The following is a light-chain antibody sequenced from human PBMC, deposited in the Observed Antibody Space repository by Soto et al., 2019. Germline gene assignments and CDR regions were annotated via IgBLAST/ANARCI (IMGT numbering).Light chain of an antibody. CDR3: QQYNNWPPYT. CDR2: GAS. Sequence: EVVMTQSPATLSASPRERVILSCRASQNIGSNLAWYQQRPGQAPRLLMYGASTRATETPARFSGSGSATDFTLTISSLQSEDFAVYYCQQYNNWPPYTFGQGTKLEIK. J-gene: IGKJ2*01. CDR1: QNIGSN. V-gene: IGKV3-15*01.